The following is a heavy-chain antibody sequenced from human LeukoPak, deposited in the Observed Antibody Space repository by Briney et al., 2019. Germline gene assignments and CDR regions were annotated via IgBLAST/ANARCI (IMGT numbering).Heavy chain of an antibody. J-gene: IGHJ4*02. V-gene: IGHV4-30-2*01. CDR1: GGSISSGGYS. CDR3: ARSPYYDSSGYPRYCFDY. CDR2: RNHSGST. D-gene: IGHD3-22*01. Sequence: SQTLSLTCAVSGGSISSGGYSWSWIRQPPGKGLEWIGNRNHSGSTYYNPSLKSRVTISVDRSKNQFSLKLSSVTAADTAVYYCARSPYYDSSGYPRYCFDYWGQGTLGTLSS.